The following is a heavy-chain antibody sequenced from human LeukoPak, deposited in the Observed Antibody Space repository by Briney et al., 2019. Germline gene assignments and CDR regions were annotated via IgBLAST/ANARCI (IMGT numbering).Heavy chain of an antibody. V-gene: IGHV3-30*02. CDR3: ARGIGTSYDSSRDAFDI. J-gene: IGHJ3*02. Sequence: GGSLRLSCAASGFTFSSYGMHGVRQAPGKGLEWVAFIRYDGSNKYYADSVKGRFTISRDNSKNTLYLQMNSLRAEDTAVYYCARGIGTSYDSSRDAFDIWGQGTMVTVSS. CDR1: GFTFSSYG. D-gene: IGHD3-22*01. CDR2: IRYDGSNK.